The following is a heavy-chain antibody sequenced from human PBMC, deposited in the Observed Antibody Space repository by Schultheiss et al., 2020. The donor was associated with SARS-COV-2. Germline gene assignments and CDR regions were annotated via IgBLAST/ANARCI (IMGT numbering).Heavy chain of an antibody. V-gene: IGHV4-34*01. D-gene: IGHD1-26*01. CDR1: GGSFSGYY. Sequence: TLSLTCAVYGGSFSGYYWSWIRQPPGKGLEWIGEINHSGSTNYNPSLKSRVTISVDTSKNQFSLKLSSVTAADTAVYYCARVTVGAHFDYWGQGTLVTVSS. J-gene: IGHJ4*02. CDR2: INHSGST. CDR3: ARVTVGAHFDY.